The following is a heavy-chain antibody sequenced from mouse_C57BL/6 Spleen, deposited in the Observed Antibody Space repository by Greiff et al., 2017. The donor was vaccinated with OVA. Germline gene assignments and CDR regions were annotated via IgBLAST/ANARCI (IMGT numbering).Heavy chain of an antibody. V-gene: IGHV5-6*01. Sequence: EVKLVESGGDLVKPGGSLKLSCAASGFTFSSYGMSWVRQTPDKRLEWVATISSGGSYTYYPDSVKGRFTISRDNAKNTLYLQMSSLKSEDTAMYYCARQGLLPYWYFDVWGTGTTVTVSS. J-gene: IGHJ1*03. CDR1: GFTFSSYG. D-gene: IGHD1-1*01. CDR2: ISSGGSYT. CDR3: ARQGLLPYWYFDV.